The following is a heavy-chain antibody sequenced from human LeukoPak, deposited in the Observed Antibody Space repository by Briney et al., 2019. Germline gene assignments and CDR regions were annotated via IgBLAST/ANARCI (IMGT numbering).Heavy chain of an antibody. CDR3: ARDRGCGGDCYFDY. Sequence: PSETLSLTCTVSGYSISTGYYWDWIRQPPGKGLEWIGTFYHGGSTYYNPSLKSRVTISVDTSKNQFSLKLSSVTAADTAVYYCARDRGCGGDCYFDYWGQGTPVTVSS. V-gene: IGHV4-38-2*02. D-gene: IGHD2-21*02. CDR2: FYHGGST. CDR1: GYSISTGYY. J-gene: IGHJ4*02.